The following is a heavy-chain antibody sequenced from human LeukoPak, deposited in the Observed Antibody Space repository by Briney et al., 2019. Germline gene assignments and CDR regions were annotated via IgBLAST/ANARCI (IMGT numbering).Heavy chain of an antibody. D-gene: IGHD3-10*01. CDR2: ISSNSLHI. CDR3: VGPDSQFDC. CDR1: GFTVSSNY. J-gene: IGHJ4*02. Sequence: GGSLRLSCAASGFTVSSNYMTWVRQAPGKGLEWVSSISSNSLHIFYADSVKGRFTISRDNVKNSLYLQMNNLRAEDTAVYYCVGPDSQFDCWGQGTLVTVSS. V-gene: IGHV3-21*01.